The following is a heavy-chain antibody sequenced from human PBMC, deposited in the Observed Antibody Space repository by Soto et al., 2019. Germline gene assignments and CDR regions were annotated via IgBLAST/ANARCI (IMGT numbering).Heavy chain of an antibody. CDR2: INPNSGGT. CDR1: GYTFTGYY. Sequence: ASVEVSCKASGYTFTGYYIHWVRQAPGQGLEWMGWINPNSGGTNYAQKFQGRVTMTRDTSISTAYMELSRLRSDDTAVYYCARSPRSSRPFDYWGQGTLVTVSS. J-gene: IGHJ4*02. V-gene: IGHV1-2*02. D-gene: IGHD6-13*01. CDR3: ARSPRSSRPFDY.